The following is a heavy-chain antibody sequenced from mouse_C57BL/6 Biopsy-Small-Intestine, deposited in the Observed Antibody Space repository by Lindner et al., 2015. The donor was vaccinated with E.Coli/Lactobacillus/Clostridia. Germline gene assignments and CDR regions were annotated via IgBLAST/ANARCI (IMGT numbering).Heavy chain of an antibody. Sequence: LQESGAELVRPGTSVKVSCKASGYVFSNYLIEWVKQRPGQGLDWIGVINPGSGGTDYNEKFKGKATLTADKSSSTAYMQLSSLTSEDSAVYFCASYGNFDHWGQGTLVIVSA. J-gene: IGHJ3*01. CDR3: ASYGNFDH. CDR2: INPGSGGT. CDR1: GYVFSNYL. V-gene: IGHV1-54*01. D-gene: IGHD2-1*01.